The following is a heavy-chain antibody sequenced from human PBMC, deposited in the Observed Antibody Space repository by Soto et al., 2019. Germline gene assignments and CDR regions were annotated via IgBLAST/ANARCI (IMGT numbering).Heavy chain of an antibody. J-gene: IGHJ4*02. Sequence: AASVKVSCKASGGTFSSYAISWVRQAPGQGLEWMGGIIPIFGTANYAQKFQGRVTITADESTSTAYMELSSLRSEDTAVYYCAREVQYTFGARWELYYFDYWGQGTLVTVSS. V-gene: IGHV1-69*13. CDR1: GGTFSSYA. D-gene: IGHD3-16*01. CDR2: IIPIFGTA. CDR3: AREVQYTFGARWELYYFDY.